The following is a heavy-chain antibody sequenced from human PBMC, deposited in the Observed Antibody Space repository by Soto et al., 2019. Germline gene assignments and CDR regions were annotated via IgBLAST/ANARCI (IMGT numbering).Heavy chain of an antibody. D-gene: IGHD4-17*01. Sequence: EVPLLESGGDLVQPGGSLRLSCTASGFTFSTHAMTWVRQAPGKGLEWVSAISGGGVTTYSADSVKGRFTISRDNFKNTLYLQMNSLRVEDTAVYYCAKGSGGDYGFRWFDPWGQGTLVSVSS. J-gene: IGHJ5*02. CDR2: ISGGGVTT. V-gene: IGHV3-23*01. CDR1: GFTFSTHA. CDR3: AKGSGGDYGFRWFDP.